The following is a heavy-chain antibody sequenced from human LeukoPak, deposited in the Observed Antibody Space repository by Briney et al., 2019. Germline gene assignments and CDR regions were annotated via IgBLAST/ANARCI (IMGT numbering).Heavy chain of an antibody. CDR2: FYRDGRT. CDR3: ARDTYYYDSSGYLGAFDI. J-gene: IGHJ3*02. CDR1: GFTFSSYA. Sequence: PGGSLRLSCAASGFTFSSYAMSWVRQAPGKGLEWVSVFYRDGRTYYADSVKGRFTISRDDSKNTLYLQMHSLRAEDTAVYYCARDTYYYDSSGYLGAFDIWGQGTMVTDSS. V-gene: IGHV3-53*01. D-gene: IGHD3-22*01.